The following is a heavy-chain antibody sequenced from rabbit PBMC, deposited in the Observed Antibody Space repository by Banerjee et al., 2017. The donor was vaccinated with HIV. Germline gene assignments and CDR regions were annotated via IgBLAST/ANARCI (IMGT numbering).Heavy chain of an antibody. Sequence: EESGGGLVQPEGSLTLTCTASGFSFSSSYWICWVRQAPGKGLEWIACIVTGSGSTYYASWVNGRFTISRSTSLNTVTLQMTSLTAADTATYFCARDPSSSGYYSGTRLDLWGQGTLVTVS. CDR1: GFSFSSSYW. CDR3: ARDPSSSGYYSGTRLDL. J-gene: IGHJ3*01. V-gene: IGHV1S47*01. D-gene: IGHD1-1*01. CDR2: IVTGSGST.